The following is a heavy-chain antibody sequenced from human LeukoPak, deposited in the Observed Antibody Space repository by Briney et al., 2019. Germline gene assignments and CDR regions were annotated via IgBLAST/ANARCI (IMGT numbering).Heavy chain of an antibody. CDR2: INPNSGGT. CDR3: ARGYCSGGSCYWFDP. CDR1: AYTFTGYY. D-gene: IGHD2-15*01. Sequence: ASVKVSCRAYAYTFTGYYVHWVRQAPGQGLEWMGWINPNSGGTNYAQKFQGRVTMTRDTSISTAYMELSRLRSDDTAVYYCARGYCSGGSCYWFDPWGQGQWSPSLQ. V-gene: IGHV1-2*02. J-gene: IGHJ5*02.